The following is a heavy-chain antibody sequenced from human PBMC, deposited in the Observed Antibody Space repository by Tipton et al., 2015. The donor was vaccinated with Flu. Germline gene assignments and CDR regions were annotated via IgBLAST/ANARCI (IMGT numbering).Heavy chain of an antibody. V-gene: IGHV3-23*04. CDR1: GFIFSTYG. CDR2: ISGGGAIR. J-gene: IGHJ4*02. Sequence: VQLVQSGGGVVQPGRSLRLSCAASGFIFSTYGMHWVRQAPGKGLEWVSAISGGGAIRYFADSVKGRFTISRDNSKNMLYLHMSSLRPEDTAIYYCAKVIPELVAGLDYWGQGTLVTVPS. CDR3: AKVIPELVAGLDY. D-gene: IGHD6-19*01.